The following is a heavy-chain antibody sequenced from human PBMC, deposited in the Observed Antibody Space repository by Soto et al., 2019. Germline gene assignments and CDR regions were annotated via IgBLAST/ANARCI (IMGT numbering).Heavy chain of an antibody. CDR2: ISSSGSTI. Sequence: EVQLVESGGGLVQPGGSLRLSCAASGFTFSSYEMNWVRQAPGKGLEWVSYISSSGSTIYYADSVKGRFIISRDNAKNSLYLQMNSLRAEDTAVYYCARGVQMSGWGSYRYVNYFDYWGQGTLVTVSS. CDR3: ARGVQMSGWGSYRYVNYFDY. J-gene: IGHJ4*02. V-gene: IGHV3-48*03. D-gene: IGHD3-16*02. CDR1: GFTFSSYE.